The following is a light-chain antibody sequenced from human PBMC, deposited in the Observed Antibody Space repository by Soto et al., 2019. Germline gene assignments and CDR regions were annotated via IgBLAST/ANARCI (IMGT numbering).Light chain of an antibody. CDR2: EAT. Sequence: QSVLTQPASVSGSPGQSITISCTGTSSDVGGYNYVSWYQQHPGKAPKLMIYEATKRPSGVSNRFSGSKSGNTASLTISGLQAEDEADYYCCSYARNRDVLFGGGTKLTVL. J-gene: IGLJ3*02. CDR1: SSDVGGYNY. CDR3: CSYARNRDVL. V-gene: IGLV2-23*01.